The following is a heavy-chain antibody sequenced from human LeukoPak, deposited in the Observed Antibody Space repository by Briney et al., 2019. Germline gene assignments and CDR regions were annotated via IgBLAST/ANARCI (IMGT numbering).Heavy chain of an antibody. CDR3: AREALEWSPPDI. CDR2: MSSSSSYI. Sequence: GGSLRLSCAASGFTFSRNNMNWVRQAPGKGLEWVSSMSSSSSYIYYADSVKGRFTISRDNSKNTLYLQMNNMRTEDTAVYYCAREALEWSPPDIWGQGTTVTVSS. V-gene: IGHV3-21*01. D-gene: IGHD3-3*01. CDR1: GFTFSRNN. J-gene: IGHJ3*02.